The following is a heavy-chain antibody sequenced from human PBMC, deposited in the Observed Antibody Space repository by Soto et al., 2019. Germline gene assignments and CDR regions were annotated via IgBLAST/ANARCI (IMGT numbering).Heavy chain of an antibody. CDR3: AKGRRRRFPWFDP. D-gene: IGHD3-10*01. V-gene: IGHV4-34*01. J-gene: IGHJ5*01. CDR1: DASFGGYY. Sequence: PSETLSVTCAISDASFGGYYWTWLRQPPGKGLEWIGEINHTGTSTYNPSLKSRVNMSIDTSKKHFSLNMTSVTAADTAVYYCAKGRRRRFPWFDPWGQGTLVTVSS. CDR2: INHTGTS.